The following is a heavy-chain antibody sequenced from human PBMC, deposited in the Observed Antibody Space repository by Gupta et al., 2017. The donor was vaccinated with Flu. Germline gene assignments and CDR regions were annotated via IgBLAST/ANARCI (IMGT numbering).Heavy chain of an antibody. CDR3: ARESMTTNPLFGDS. D-gene: IGHD3-16*01. CDR2: INPKSDGR. J-gene: IGHJ5*01. V-gene: IGHV1-2*02. CDR1: GYPFTGFY. Sequence: QVHLVQSGAEVTPPGASVKVSCKASGYPFTGFYIHWVRPAPGQGLEWMGWINPKSDGRTYAQNGQGRVTMTRDTSTRTDYIELTGLKTADTAVYYCARESMTTNPLFGDSWGQGTLVNVSS.